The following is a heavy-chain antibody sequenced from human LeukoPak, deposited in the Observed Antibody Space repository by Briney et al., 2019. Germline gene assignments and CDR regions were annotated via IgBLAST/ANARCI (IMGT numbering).Heavy chain of an antibody. CDR3: ATTNSSSWYYNWFDP. CDR2: INHSGST. D-gene: IGHD6-13*01. CDR1: GGSFSGYY. J-gene: IGHJ5*02. V-gene: IGHV4-34*01. Sequence: SETLSLTCAVYGGSFSGYYWSWIRQPPGKGLEWIGEINHSGSTNYNPSLKSRVTISVDTSKNQFSLKLSSVTAADTAVYYCATTNSSSWYYNWFDPWGQGTLVTVSS.